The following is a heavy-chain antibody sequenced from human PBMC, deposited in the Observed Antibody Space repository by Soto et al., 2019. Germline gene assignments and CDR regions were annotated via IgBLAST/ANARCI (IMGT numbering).Heavy chain of an antibody. CDR2: MNPGSGDT. CDR1: GYSFTSND. J-gene: IGHJ5*02. Sequence: ASVQVSCKASGYSFTSNDVRWVRQDPGQGLEWMGWMNPGSGDTGYAQKFQGRVTMTRDISTATAYMELSSLRSDDTATYYCARMATFGSLNWFVPWGQGTLFSAS. CDR3: ARMATFGSLNWFVP. D-gene: IGHD3-16*01. V-gene: IGHV1-8*02.